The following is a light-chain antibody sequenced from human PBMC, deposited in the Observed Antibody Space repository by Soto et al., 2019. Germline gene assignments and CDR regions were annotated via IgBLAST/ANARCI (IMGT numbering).Light chain of an antibody. J-gene: IGKJ2*01. V-gene: IGKV4-1*01. Sequence: DIVMTQSPDSLAVSLGERATINCESSQSVLYSSNNKNYLAWYQQKPGQPPKLLIYWASTRESGVPDRFSGSGSGTDFTLTISSLRAEDVAVYYCQQYYSSPRTFGQGTKLEIK. CDR1: QSVLYSSNNKNY. CDR3: QQYYSSPRT. CDR2: WAS.